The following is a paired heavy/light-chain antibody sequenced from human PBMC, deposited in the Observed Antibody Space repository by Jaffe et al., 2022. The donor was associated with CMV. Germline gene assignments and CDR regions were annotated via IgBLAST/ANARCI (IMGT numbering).Heavy chain of an antibody. CDR2: IYPGDYDT. CDR3: ARAPTSVSNPYHFDS. J-gene: IGHJ4*02. D-gene: IGHD2-8*01. V-gene: IGHV5-51*01. CDR1: GYEFSTYW. Sequence: EVQLVQSGRQVKKPGESLKISCKGSGYEFSTYWIGWVRQMPGKGLEWMGIIYPGDYDTRYSPSFRGQVTISVDNSITTAYLQWSALKASDTAMYYCARAPTSVSNPYHFDSWGQGTLVTVSS.
Light chain of an antibody. CDR1: QSVLYTNNNY. J-gene: IGKJ4*01. Sequence: DIVMTQSPDSLAVSLGESATINCKSSQSVLYTNNNYLAWYQQKPGQPPKLLIYWASTREAGVPERFSGSGSGTDFTLTIDSLQAEDVAVYYCQHYYNNPFAFGGGTKVEI. CDR2: WAS. V-gene: IGKV4-1*01. CDR3: QHYYNNPFA.